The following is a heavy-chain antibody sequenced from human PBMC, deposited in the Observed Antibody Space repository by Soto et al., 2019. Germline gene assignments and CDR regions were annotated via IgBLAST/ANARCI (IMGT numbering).Heavy chain of an antibody. CDR1: GGSISSGDYY. Sequence: QVQLQESGPGLVKPSQTLSLTCTVSGGSISSGDYYWTWIRQLPGKGLEWIGYIYNSGNTQYNPSLXGRVTISIDTSTNQYSLILTSVTAADTAVYYCASQVTFAFDYWGQGTLVTVSS. CDR2: IYNSGNT. J-gene: IGHJ4*02. CDR3: ASQVTFAFDY. D-gene: IGHD2-21*02. V-gene: IGHV4-31*03.